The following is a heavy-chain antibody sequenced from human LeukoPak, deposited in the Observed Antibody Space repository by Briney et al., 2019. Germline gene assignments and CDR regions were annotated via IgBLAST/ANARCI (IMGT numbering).Heavy chain of an antibody. J-gene: IGHJ4*02. CDR3: ARDESRGALDY. V-gene: IGHV3-7*03. D-gene: IGHD2-2*01. Sequence: GGSLRLSCAASGFTFSNYWMSWVRQAPEKGLEWVANIKEDGSEKYYVESVEGRFTISRDNAKTSLYLQMNSLRAEDTALYYCARDESRGALDYWGQGTLVTVSS. CDR2: IKEDGSEK. CDR1: GFTFSNYW.